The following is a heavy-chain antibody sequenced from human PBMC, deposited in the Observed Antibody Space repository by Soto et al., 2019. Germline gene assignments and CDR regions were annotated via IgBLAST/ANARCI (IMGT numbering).Heavy chain of an antibody. Sequence: EVQLVESGGDLVQRGGSLRLSCAASGFPFSSYWMHWVRHTPGKGLDWVARISGDGVTTYYADSVTGRFTVSRDNAKNTLTLRISGLRAEDTAVYYCAREYYGLLPGYYTDSWGQGTLVSVSS. CDR2: ISGDGVTT. J-gene: IGHJ4*02. CDR3: AREYYGLLPGYYTDS. CDR1: GFPFSSYW. D-gene: IGHD3-9*01. V-gene: IGHV3-74*01.